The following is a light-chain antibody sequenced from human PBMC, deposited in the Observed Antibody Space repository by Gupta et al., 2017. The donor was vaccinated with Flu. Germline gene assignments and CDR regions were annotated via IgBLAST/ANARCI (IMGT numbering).Light chain of an antibody. J-gene: IGKJ1*01. Sequence: VITQSPLALSVTPGEAASISCSSSQSLLHINGYNYLDWYLQKPGQPPQLLIYLASNRVPEVPDRIRGRGQATIFPLKIRRMKAEDVGIYYCRQALQAPQTFGQGTKLEIK. CDR1: QSLLHINGYNY. CDR3: RQALQAPQT. V-gene: IGKV2-28*01. CDR2: LAS.